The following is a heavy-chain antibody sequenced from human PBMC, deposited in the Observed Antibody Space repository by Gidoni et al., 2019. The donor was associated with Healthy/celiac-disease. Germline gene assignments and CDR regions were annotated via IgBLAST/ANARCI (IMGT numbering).Heavy chain of an antibody. J-gene: IGHJ3*02. V-gene: IGHV3-7*03. CDR1: GSTFSSYW. CDR2: IKQDGSEK. D-gene: IGHD3-22*01. Sequence: EVQLVESGGGLVQPGGSLRLSCAASGSTFSSYWMSWVRQAPGKGLEWVANIKQDGSEKYYVDAVKGRVTISRDNAKNSLYLQMNSLRAEDTAVYYCASDSSGYSVDAFDIWGQGTMVTVSS. CDR3: ASDSSGYSVDAFDI.